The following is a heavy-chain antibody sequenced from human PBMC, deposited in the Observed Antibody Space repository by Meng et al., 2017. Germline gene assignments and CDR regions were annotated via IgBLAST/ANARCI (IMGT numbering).Heavy chain of an antibody. CDR3: ARGYGGLDY. J-gene: IGHJ4*02. Sequence: QLQLQESGSGLVKPSQTLSLTCAVSGGSVSSGGYSWNWIRQPPGKGLEWIGYIFHSGTTYHHPSLESRVTISIDTSKNQFSLKVTSATAADTAVYYCARGYGGLDYWGQGTLVTVSS. CDR2: IFHSGTT. V-gene: IGHV4-30-2*01. D-gene: IGHD3-10*01. CDR1: GGSVSSGGYS.